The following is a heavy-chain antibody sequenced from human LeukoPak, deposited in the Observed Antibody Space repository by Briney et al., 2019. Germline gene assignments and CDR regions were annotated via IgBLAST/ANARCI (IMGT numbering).Heavy chain of an antibody. CDR2: ISAYNGNT. Sequence: GASVKVSCKASGYTFTSYGISWVRQAPGQGLEWMGWISAYNGNTNYAQKLQGRVTMTTDTSTSTAHMELRSLRSDDTAVYYCARIRGYYYDSSGSFDYWGQGTLVTVSS. D-gene: IGHD3-22*01. J-gene: IGHJ4*02. CDR1: GYTFTSYG. CDR3: ARIRGYYYDSSGSFDY. V-gene: IGHV1-18*01.